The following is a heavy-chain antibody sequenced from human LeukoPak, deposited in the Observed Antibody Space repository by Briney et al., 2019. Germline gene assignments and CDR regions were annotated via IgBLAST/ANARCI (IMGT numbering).Heavy chain of an antibody. Sequence: PERSLRLSCAASGFTFSSYAMHWVRQAPGKGLEWVAVISYDGSNKYYADSVKGRFTISRDNSKNTLYLQMNSLRAEDTAVYYCARGGGLAAFDYWGQGTLVTVSS. J-gene: IGHJ4*02. D-gene: IGHD2-15*01. CDR2: ISYDGSNK. CDR3: ARGGGLAAFDY. V-gene: IGHV3-30-3*01. CDR1: GFTFSSYA.